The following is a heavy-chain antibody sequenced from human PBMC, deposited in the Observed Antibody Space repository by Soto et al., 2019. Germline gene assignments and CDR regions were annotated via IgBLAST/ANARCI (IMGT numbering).Heavy chain of an antibody. D-gene: IGHD4-17*01. Sequence: TLSLPCRVSGXSASRGGYYWSWIRQHPGKGLEWIGYIYWSGNTYFNPSLKSRVSISLGTSSNQFSLNLTSVTAADTAVYYCARGAADYGDAFDIWGQGTTGTVSS. CDR2: IYWSGNT. CDR3: ARGAADYGDAFDI. CDR1: GXSASRGGYY. V-gene: IGHV4-31*03. J-gene: IGHJ3*02.